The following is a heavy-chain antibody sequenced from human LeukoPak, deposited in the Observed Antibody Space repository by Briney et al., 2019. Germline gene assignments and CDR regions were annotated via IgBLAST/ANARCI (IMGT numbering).Heavy chain of an antibody. V-gene: IGHV4-34*01. CDR3: ARGLGSYGSNYYYYYYMDV. CDR2: INHSGST. Sequence: PSETLSLTCAVYGGSFSGYYWSWIRQPPGKGLEWIGGINHSGSTNYNPSLKSRVTISVDTSKNQFSLKLSSVTAADTAVYYCARGLGSYGSNYYYYYYMDVWGKGTTVTVSS. D-gene: IGHD5-18*01. J-gene: IGHJ6*03. CDR1: GGSFSGYY.